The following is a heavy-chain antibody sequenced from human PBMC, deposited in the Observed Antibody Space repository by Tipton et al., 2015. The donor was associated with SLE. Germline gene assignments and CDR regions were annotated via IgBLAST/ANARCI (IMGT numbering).Heavy chain of an antibody. CDR3: ARRVYGDPHNAFDI. Sequence: TLSLTCTVSGGSISSSSYYWGWIRQPPGKGLEWIGSIYYSGTTYYNPSLKSRATISVDTSKNQFSLKLSSVTAADTAMYYCARRVYGDPHNAFDIWGQGTMVTVSS. V-gene: IGHV4-39*01. J-gene: IGHJ3*02. CDR1: GGSISSSSYY. D-gene: IGHD4-17*01. CDR2: IYYSGTT.